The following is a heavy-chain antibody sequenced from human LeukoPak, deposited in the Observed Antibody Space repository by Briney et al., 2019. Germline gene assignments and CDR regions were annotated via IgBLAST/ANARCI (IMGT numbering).Heavy chain of an antibody. CDR2: ISSDGSNQ. CDR1: GFTFSRYG. Sequence: GGSLRLSCAASGFTFSRYGMHWVRQAPGKGLEWVTVISSDGSNQYYADSVKGRFTISRDNAKNSLNTLRAEDTAVYYCARDPYSSTWSYGMDVWGQGTTVTVSS. CDR3: ARDPYSSTWSYGMDV. V-gene: IGHV3-30*03. J-gene: IGHJ6*02. D-gene: IGHD6-6*01.